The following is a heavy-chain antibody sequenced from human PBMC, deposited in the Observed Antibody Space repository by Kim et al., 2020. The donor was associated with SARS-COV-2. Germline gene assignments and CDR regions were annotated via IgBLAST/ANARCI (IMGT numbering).Heavy chain of an antibody. CDR3: ARGVRTISNYDY. V-gene: IGHV1-8*01. Sequence: ASVKVSCKASGYTFTSYDLNWVRQATGQGLEWMGWMNPNIGNAGYAQKFQGRVTMTMDPSITTAYMELSSLRSEDPAVYYCARGVRTISNYDYWGQGTLVTVSS. D-gene: IGHD3-9*01. CDR1: GYTFTSYD. CDR2: MNPNIGNA. J-gene: IGHJ4*02.